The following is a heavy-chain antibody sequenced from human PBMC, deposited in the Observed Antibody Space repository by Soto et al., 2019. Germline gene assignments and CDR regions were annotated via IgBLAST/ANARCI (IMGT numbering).Heavy chain of an antibody. V-gene: IGHV2-5*02. J-gene: IGHJ5*02. CDR3: APRRGYYDSSGYWFDP. CDR2: IYWDDDK. D-gene: IGHD3-22*01. Sequence: QITLKESGPPLVKPTQTLTLTCTFSGFSLSTSGVGVGWIRQPPGKALEWLALIYWDDDKRYSPSLKSRLTITKDTSKNQVVLTMTTMDPVDTATSYCAPRRGYYDSSGYWFDPWGQGTLVTVSS. CDR1: GFSLSTSGVG.